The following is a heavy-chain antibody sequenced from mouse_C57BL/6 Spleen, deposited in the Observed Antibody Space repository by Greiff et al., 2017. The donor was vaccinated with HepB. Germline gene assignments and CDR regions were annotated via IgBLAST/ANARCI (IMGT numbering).Heavy chain of an antibody. CDR1: GFTFSDYG. J-gene: IGHJ2*01. CDR2: ISSGSSTI. D-gene: IGHD1-1*01. V-gene: IGHV5-17*01. Sequence: EVQGVESGGGLVKPGGSLKLSCAASGFTFSDYGMHWVRQAPEKGLEWVAYISSGSSTIYYADTVKGRFTISRDNSKNTLFLQMTILRSEDTAMYYCARHGSSFFDYWGQGTTLTVSS. CDR3: ARHGSSFFDY.